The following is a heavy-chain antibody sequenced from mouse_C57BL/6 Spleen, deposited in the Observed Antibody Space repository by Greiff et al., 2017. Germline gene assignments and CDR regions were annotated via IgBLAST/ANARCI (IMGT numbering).Heavy chain of an antibody. CDR3: ARDGIYFDV. CDR2: ISDGGSYT. D-gene: IGHD1-1*01. CDR1: GFTFSSYA. J-gene: IGHJ1*03. V-gene: IGHV5-4*01. Sequence: EVKLVESGGGLVKPGGSLKLSCAASGFTFSSYAMSWVRQTPEKRLEWVATISDGGSYTDYPDNVKGRFTISRDNAKNNLYLQMSHLKSEDTAMYYCARDGIYFDVWGTGTTVTVSS.